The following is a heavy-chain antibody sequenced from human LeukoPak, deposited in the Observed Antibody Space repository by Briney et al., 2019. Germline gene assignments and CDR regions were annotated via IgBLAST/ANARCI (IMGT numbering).Heavy chain of an antibody. CDR1: GYNFAGHW. CDR2: NYPDGCNR. D-gene: IGHD2-8*01. V-gene: IGHV5-51*01. CDR3: AGPVTSLATWGMIWLHP. Sequence: EESPKIPFNSSGYNFAGHWIGWVRQLPGQGLEWMGINYPDGCNRIYWPSFMGQVTMSADNSLTTAYLQSNGLYASDPAIYSGAGPVTSLATWGMIWLHPWGQGTLVTVSS. J-gene: IGHJ5*02.